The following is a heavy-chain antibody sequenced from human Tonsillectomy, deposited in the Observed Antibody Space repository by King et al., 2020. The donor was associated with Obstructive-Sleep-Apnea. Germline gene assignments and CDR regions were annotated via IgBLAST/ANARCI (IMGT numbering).Heavy chain of an antibody. J-gene: IGHJ3*02. CDR3: ASQHYDILTGYSPGGFDI. CDR2: IYYSGST. CDR1: GGSISSYY. Sequence: QLQESGPGLVKPSETLSLTCTVSGGSISSYYWSWIRQPPGKGLEWIGYIYYSGSTNYNPSLKIRVTISVDTSKNQFSLKLSSVTAADTALYYCASQHYDILTGYSPGGFDIWGQGTMVTVSS. V-gene: IGHV4-59*01. D-gene: IGHD3-9*01.